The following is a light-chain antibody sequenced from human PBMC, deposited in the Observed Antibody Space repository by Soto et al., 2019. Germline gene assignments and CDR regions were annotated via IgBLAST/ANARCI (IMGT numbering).Light chain of an antibody. CDR2: AAS. CDR1: QGIRNE. V-gene: IGKV1-6*01. Sequence: ATQMTQSPSSLSASVGDTVTITCRASQGIRNELAWYQQAPGKAPKLLIYAASSVQSGVPSRFSGSGSDTDFILTISSLQPEDFATYSCLQDFDYPRTFGQGTKVEI. J-gene: IGKJ1*01. CDR3: LQDFDYPRT.